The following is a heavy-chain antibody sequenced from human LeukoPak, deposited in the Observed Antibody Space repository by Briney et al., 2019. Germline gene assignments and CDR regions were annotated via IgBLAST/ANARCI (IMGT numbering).Heavy chain of an antibody. CDR2: IYYSGST. Sequence: PSETLSLTCTVSGGSISNNYWSWIRQPPGKGLEWIAYIYYSGSTNYNPSLKSRVTILVDTSKNQFSLKLSSVTAADTAVYYCARGGRPFGYWGQGTLVTVSS. J-gene: IGHJ4*02. CDR3: ARGGRPFGY. D-gene: IGHD2-15*01. CDR1: GGSISNNY. V-gene: IGHV4-59*12.